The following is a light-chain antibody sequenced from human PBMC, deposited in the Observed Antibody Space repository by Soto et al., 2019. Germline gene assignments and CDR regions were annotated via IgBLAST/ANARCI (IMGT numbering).Light chain of an antibody. CDR3: QQYGSSGT. V-gene: IGKV3-20*01. CDR2: DVS. J-gene: IGKJ1*01. CDR1: QIVSSSY. Sequence: EIVLRQSPGTLSLSPGERSTLSWRASQIVSSSYLVWHQQKPGQAPRLLIYDVSNRATGIPARFSGSGSGTDFTLTISRLEPEDFAVYYCQQYGSSGTFGQGTKVDIK.